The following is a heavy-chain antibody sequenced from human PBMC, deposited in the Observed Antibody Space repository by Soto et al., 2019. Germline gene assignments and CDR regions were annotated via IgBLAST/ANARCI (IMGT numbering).Heavy chain of an antibody. J-gene: IGHJ4*02. CDR3: ARDQRDLAVVTAPLDY. V-gene: IGHV3-33*01. CDR2: IWYDGSNK. Sequence: PGGSLRLSCAASGFTFSSYVMHWVRQAPGKGLEWVAVIWYDGSNKYYADSVKGRFTISRDNSKNTLYLQMNSLRAEDTAVYYCARDQRDLAVVTAPLDYWGQGTLVTVSS. D-gene: IGHD2-21*02. CDR1: GFTFSSYV.